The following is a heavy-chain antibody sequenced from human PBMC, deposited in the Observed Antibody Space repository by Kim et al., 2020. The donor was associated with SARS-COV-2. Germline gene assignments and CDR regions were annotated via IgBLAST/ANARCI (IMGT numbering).Heavy chain of an antibody. J-gene: IGHJ6*03. CDR2: IIPILGIA. V-gene: IGHV1-69*04. CDR3: ARDRITIFGVVISIREYMDV. D-gene: IGHD3-3*01. Sequence: SVKVSCKASGGTFSSYAISWVRQAPGQGLEWMGRIIPILGIANYAQKFQGRVTITADKSTSTAYMELSGLRSEDTAVYYCARDRITIFGVVISIREYMDVWGRGPAVTVSS. CDR1: GGTFSSYA.